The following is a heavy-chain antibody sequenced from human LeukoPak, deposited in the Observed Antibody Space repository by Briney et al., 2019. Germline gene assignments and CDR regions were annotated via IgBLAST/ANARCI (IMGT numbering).Heavy chain of an antibody. CDR1: GYTFTSYY. Sequence: ASVKVSCKASGYTFTSYYMHWVRQAPGQGLEWMGIINPSGGSTSYAQKFQGRATMTRDTSTSTVYMELSSLRSEDTAVYYCARDPEDILTGYGGWFDPWGQGTLVTVSS. CDR3: ARDPEDILTGYGGWFDP. CDR2: INPSGGST. V-gene: IGHV1-46*01. D-gene: IGHD3-9*01. J-gene: IGHJ5*02.